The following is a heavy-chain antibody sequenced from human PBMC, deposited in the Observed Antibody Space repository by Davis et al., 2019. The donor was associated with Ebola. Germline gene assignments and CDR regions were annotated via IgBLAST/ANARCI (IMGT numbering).Heavy chain of an antibody. Sequence: AASVKVSCKTSGYTFTSYNINWVRQAPGQGLEWMGRIIPILGIANYAQKFQGRVTITADKSTSTAYMELSSLRSEDTAVYYCARTGGYVDYWGQGTLVTVSS. CDR1: GYTFTSYN. D-gene: IGHD2-15*01. V-gene: IGHV1-69*02. J-gene: IGHJ4*02. CDR2: IIPILGIA. CDR3: ARTGGYVDY.